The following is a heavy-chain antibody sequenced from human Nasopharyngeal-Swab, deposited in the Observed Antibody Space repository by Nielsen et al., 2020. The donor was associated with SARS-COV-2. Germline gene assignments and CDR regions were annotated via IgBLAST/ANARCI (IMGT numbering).Heavy chain of an antibody. CDR2: ISSSSSYI. Sequence: GESLKISCAASGFTFNNYNFNWVRQAPGKGLEWVSSISSSSSYIYYADSVKGRFTISRDNAKNSLYLQMNSLRAEDTAVYYCARDGLDYDFWSAYFMDVWGQGTTVTGSS. D-gene: IGHD3-3*01. CDR1: GFTFNNYN. CDR3: ARDGLDYDFWSAYFMDV. V-gene: IGHV3-21*01. J-gene: IGHJ6*02.